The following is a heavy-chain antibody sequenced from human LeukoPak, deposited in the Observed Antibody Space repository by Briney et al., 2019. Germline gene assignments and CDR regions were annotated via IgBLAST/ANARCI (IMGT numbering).Heavy chain of an antibody. CDR2: ISGSGGST. CDR1: GFTFSSYA. V-gene: IGHV3-23*01. J-gene: IGHJ4*02. Sequence: GSLRLSCAASGFTFSSYAMSWVRQAPGKGLEWVSAISGSGGSTYYAGSVKGRFTISRDNSKNTLYLQMNSLRAEDTAVYYCAKAGYDYVWGSYRPTYYFDYWGQGTLVTVSS. CDR3: AKAGYDYVWGSYRPTYYFDY. D-gene: IGHD3-16*02.